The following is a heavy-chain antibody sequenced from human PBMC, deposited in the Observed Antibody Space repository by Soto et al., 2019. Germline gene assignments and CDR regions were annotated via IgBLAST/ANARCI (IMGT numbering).Heavy chain of an antibody. CDR1: GGSITGTTYY. CDR3: ARDIQLDVDSQSDY. CDR2: IYYSGNT. Sequence: QLQLRESGPGLVKPSETLSLTCTVSGGSITGTTYYWGWIRQPPGKGLEWVGSIYYSGNTCYKASLKSRVTISVDTSKNQFSLKLTSVTAADTAVYYCARDIQLDVDSQSDYWGQGILVTVSS. J-gene: IGHJ4*02. V-gene: IGHV4-39*02. D-gene: IGHD1-1*01.